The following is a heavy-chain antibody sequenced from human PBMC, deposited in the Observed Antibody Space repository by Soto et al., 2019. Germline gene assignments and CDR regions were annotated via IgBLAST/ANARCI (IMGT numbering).Heavy chain of an antibody. J-gene: IGHJ4*02. CDR3: ANSRVSMVRGLIIIPNY. CDR2: ISGHGDAT. D-gene: IGHD3-10*01. Sequence: EVQLLESGGGLVQPGGSLRLSCAASGFPFTGYAMSWVRQAPGKGLEWVSAISGHGDATFYADSVKGRFTISRDNSKNTLYLHMNSRRAEDTALYYCANSRVSMVRGLIIIPNYWGQGTLVTVSS. V-gene: IGHV3-23*01. CDR1: GFPFTGYA.